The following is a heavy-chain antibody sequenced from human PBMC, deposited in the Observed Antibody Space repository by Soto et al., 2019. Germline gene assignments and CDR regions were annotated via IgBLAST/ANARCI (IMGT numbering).Heavy chain of an antibody. CDR1: GGSISGSSYY. D-gene: IGHD5-12*01. J-gene: IGHJ4*02. V-gene: IGHV4-39*02. CDR3: ASRNGAGYNYLFSRPAYFFHY. Sequence: QLQLQESGPGLVKASETLSLTCTVSGGSISGSSYYWGWIRQRPGKGLEWIGSIYYSGSTYYNPSLVSRFTIPVDTSKNPFSLRLSPVTDADTSVYYCASRNGAGYNYLFSRPAYFFHYWGQGTLVTVSS. CDR2: IYYSGST.